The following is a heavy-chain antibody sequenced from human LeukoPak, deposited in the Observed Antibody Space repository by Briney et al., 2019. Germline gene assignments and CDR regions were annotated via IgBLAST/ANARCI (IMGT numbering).Heavy chain of an antibody. V-gene: IGHV4-30-4*08. J-gene: IGHJ4*02. CDR1: GGSISSGDYY. CDR3: ARTVAQQQLAYYLDY. CDR2: IYYSGST. D-gene: IGHD6-13*01. Sequence: PSETLSLTCTVSGGSISSGDYYWNWIRQPPGKGLEWIGYIYYSGSTYYNPSLKSRVTISVDTSKNQFSLKLSSVTAADTAVYYCARTVAQQQLAYYLDYWGQGTLVTVSS.